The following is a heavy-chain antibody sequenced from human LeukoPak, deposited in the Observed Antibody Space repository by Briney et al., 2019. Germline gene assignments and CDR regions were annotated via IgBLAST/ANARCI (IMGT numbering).Heavy chain of an antibody. V-gene: IGHV3-23*01. CDR1: GFTFSNYA. J-gene: IGHJ3*02. D-gene: IGHD3-10*01. Sequence: PGGSLRLSCATSGFTFSNYAVSWVRQAPGKGLEWVSSISGSGGTTYYADSVKGRFTISRDNSKNTLYLQMNSLRAEDTAVYYCARGLGINGLALDMWGQGTMVTVSS. CDR2: ISGSGGTT. CDR3: ARGLGINGLALDM.